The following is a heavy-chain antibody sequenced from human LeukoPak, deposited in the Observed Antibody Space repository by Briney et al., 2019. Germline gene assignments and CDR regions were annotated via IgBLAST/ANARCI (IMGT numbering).Heavy chain of an antibody. CDR2: IRYDGSNK. Sequence: GGTLRLSSAASGFTFSYYGMSWVRLAPGKGLEWVAFIRYDGSNKYYADSVKGRFTISRDNSKNTLYLQMNSLRAEDTAVYYCAKDDLIGLVVPAAADYWGQGTLVTVSS. CDR3: AKDDLIGLVVPAAADY. D-gene: IGHD2-2*01. V-gene: IGHV3-30*02. CDR1: GFTFSYYG. J-gene: IGHJ4*02.